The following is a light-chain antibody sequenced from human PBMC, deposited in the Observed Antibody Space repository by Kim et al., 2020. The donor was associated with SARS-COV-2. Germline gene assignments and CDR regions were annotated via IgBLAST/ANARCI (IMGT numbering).Light chain of an antibody. V-gene: IGLV1-40*01. Sequence: RVTISCTGSSSNVGAGYDVHWYQQLPGTAPKVLIYGNSNRPSGVPDRFSGSKSGTSASLAITGLRAEDEADYYCQSYDNSLSGYVFGTGTKVTVL. CDR3: QSYDNSLSGYV. CDR2: GNS. CDR1: SSNVGAGYD. J-gene: IGLJ1*01.